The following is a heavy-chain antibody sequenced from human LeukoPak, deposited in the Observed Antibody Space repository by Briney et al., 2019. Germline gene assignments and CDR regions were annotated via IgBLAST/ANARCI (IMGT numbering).Heavy chain of an antibody. V-gene: IGHV4-39*01. CDR2: IYYSKNT. CDR1: GGSISGSSYY. CDR3: VSPRGFSYGYFDY. D-gene: IGHD5-18*01. Sequence: PSETLSLTCTVSGGSISGSSYYWGWIRQPPGKGLEWIGSIYYSKNTYYNPSLKSRVTISADTSKNQFSLTLGSVSATDTAVYYCVSPRGFSYGYFDYWGQGTLVTVSS. J-gene: IGHJ4*02.